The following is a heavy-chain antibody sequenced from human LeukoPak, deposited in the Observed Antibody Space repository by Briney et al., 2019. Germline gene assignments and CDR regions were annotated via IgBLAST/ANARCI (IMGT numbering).Heavy chain of an antibody. CDR1: GGSISSGSYY. Sequence: SETLSLTCTVSGGSISSGSYYWSWVRQPPGKGLEWIGYIYCSGSTNYNPSLKSRVTISVDTSKNQFSLKLRSVTAADTAVYYCAGLRRIHPFSFDPWGQGTLVAVSS. CDR3: AGLRRIHPFSFDP. CDR2: IYCSGST. J-gene: IGHJ5*02. D-gene: IGHD1-14*01. V-gene: IGHV4-61*01.